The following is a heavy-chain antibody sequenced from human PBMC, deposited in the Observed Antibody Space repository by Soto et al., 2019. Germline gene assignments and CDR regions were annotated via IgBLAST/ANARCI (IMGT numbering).Heavy chain of an antibody. V-gene: IGHV3-21*01. D-gene: IGHD3-10*01. CDR3: ARDTYYGSGSGYYYGMDV. CDR2: ISSSSSYI. CDR1: GFTFSGYA. Sequence: GGSLRLSCAASGFTFSGYAMNWVRQAPGKGLEWVSSISSSSSYIYYADSVKGRFTISRDNAKNSLYLQMNSLRAEDTAVYYCARDTYYGSGSGYYYGMDVWGQGTTVTVSS. J-gene: IGHJ6*02.